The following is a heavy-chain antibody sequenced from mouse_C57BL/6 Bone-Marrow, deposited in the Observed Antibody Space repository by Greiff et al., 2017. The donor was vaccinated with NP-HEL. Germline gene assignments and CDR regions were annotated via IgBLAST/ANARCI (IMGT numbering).Heavy chain of an antibody. D-gene: IGHD3-3*01. V-gene: IGHV3-6*01. CDR2: ISYDGSN. CDR1: GYSITSGYY. J-gene: IGHJ3*01. Sequence: DVHLVESGPGLVKPSQSLSLTCSVTGYSITSGYYWNWIRQFPGNKLEWMGYISYDGSNNYNPSLKNRISITRDTSKNQFFLKLNSVTTEDTATYYCARGLAYWGQGTLVTVSA. CDR3: ARGLAY.